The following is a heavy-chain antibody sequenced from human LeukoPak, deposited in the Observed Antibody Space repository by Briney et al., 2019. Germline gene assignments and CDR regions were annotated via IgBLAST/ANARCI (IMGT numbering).Heavy chain of an antibody. D-gene: IGHD1-14*01. V-gene: IGHV1-2*02. CDR1: GYTFIGYY. Sequence: PGASVKVSCKASGYTFIGYYIHWVRQAPGQGLEWMGWINPNSGGTYYAQKFQGRVTMTRDTSISTAYMELSRLRSEDTAVYYCARDRVGNTSSFRSGSGFDPWGQGTLVTVSS. J-gene: IGHJ5*02. CDR3: ARDRVGNTSSFRSGSGFDP. CDR2: INPNSGGT.